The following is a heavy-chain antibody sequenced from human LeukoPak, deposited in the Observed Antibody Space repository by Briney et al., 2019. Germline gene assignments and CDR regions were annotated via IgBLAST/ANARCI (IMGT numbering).Heavy chain of an antibody. CDR3: ARDVLGTYYYDSSGSPRAY. J-gene: IGHJ4*02. CDR2: IYSCGST. D-gene: IGHD3-22*01. Sequence: QPGGSLRLSCAASGFTVSSNYMSWVRQAPGEGLEWVSVIYSCGSTYYADSVKGRFTISRDNSKNTLYLQMNSLRAEDTAVYYCARDVLGTYYYDSSGSPRAYWGQGTLVTVSS. CDR1: GFTVSSNY. V-gene: IGHV3-53*01.